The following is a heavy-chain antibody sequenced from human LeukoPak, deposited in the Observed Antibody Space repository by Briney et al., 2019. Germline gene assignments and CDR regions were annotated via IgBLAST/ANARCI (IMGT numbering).Heavy chain of an antibody. V-gene: IGHV3-7*01. D-gene: IGHD1-26*01. CDR2: IKQEGSEK. Sequence: GGSLRLSCAASGLTFRSHLMSWVRQPPGDELERVASIKQEGSEKYYVDSVRGRFTVSRDNAKNSLYLQMNILRAEDTAVYYCARLMGDRTIYDSWGQGTLVTVSS. CDR1: GLTFRSHL. CDR3: ARLMGDRTIYDS. J-gene: IGHJ4*02.